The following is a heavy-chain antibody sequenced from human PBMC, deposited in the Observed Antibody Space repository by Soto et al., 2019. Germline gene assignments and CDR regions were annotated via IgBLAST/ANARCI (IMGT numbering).Heavy chain of an antibody. CDR3: VRDDKWAFDI. J-gene: IGHJ3*02. V-gene: IGHV3-48*02. CDR1: GFTFSSYA. CDR2: ISVGSGSI. Sequence: EAHLVESGGGLVQPGRSRRLSCAASGFTFSSYAFNWVRQAPGKGLEWISYISVGSGSIFYADSVKGRFTISRDDAQNSLYLQMNTLRDEDTAIYFCVRDDKWAFDIWGQETTVIVSS. D-gene: IGHD1-26*01.